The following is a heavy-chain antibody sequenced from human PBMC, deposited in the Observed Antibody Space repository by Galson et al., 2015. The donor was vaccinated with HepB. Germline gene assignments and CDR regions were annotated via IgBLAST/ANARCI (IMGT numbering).Heavy chain of an antibody. V-gene: IGHV1-24*01. Sequence: SVKVSCKVSGYTLTELSMHWVRQAPGKGLEWMGGFDPEDGETIYAQKFQGRVTMTEDTSTDTAYMELSSLRSEDTAVCYCATDSHSEYDSSGYYPQGYYYYYYMDVWGKGTTVTVSS. CDR1: GYTLTELS. J-gene: IGHJ6*03. CDR2: FDPEDGET. CDR3: ATDSHSEYDSSGYYPQGYYYYYYMDV. D-gene: IGHD3-22*01.